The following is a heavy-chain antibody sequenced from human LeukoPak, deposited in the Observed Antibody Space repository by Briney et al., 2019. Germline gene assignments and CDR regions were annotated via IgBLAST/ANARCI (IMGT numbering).Heavy chain of an antibody. Sequence: GGSLRLSCAASGFTFRTYSMKWVRQAPGRGLEWVSYISDSSALYYADSVRGRFTISRENDKNSLFLQMNSLSAEDTAVYYCARDGGYSGFDADCWGQGTLVTVSS. CDR2: ISDSSAL. CDR1: GFTFRTYS. V-gene: IGHV3-48*01. J-gene: IGHJ4*02. CDR3: ARDGGYSGFDADC. D-gene: IGHD5-12*01.